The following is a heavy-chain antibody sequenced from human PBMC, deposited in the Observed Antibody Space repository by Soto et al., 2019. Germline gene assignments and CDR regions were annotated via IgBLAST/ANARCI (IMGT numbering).Heavy chain of an antibody. CDR1: GFTVSSNY. V-gene: IGHV3-53*01. Sequence: EVQLVESGGGLIQPGGSLRLSCAASGFTVSSNYMSWVRQAPGKGLEWVPVIYSGGNTDYADSVKGRFTISRDNSKRTVYLQMNSLRAEDTGVYYCARARDGYNFLYEPTWGQGTLVTVSS. D-gene: IGHD5-12*01. CDR3: ARARDGYNFLYEPT. CDR2: IYSGGNT. J-gene: IGHJ4*02.